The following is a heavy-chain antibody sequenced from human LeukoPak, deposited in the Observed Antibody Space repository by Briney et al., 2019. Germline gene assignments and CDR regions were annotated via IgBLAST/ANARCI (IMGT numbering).Heavy chain of an antibody. CDR3: ARGERYDFHFDY. V-gene: IGHV3-53*01. Sequence: PGGSLRLSCTVSGFTVSSNSMSWVRQAPGKGLEWVSFIYSGTIHYSDSVKGRFTISRDNSKNTLYLQMNSLRAEDTAVYYCARGERYDFHFDYWGQGTLVTVSS. CDR1: GFTVSSNS. CDR2: IYSGTI. J-gene: IGHJ4*02. D-gene: IGHD3-3*01.